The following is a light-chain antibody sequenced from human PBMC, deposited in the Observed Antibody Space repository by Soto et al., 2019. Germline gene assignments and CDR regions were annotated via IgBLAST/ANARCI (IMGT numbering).Light chain of an antibody. J-gene: IGLJ2*01. CDR3: SSYASSSTVL. CDR1: SSDVGGYNY. V-gene: IGLV2-14*01. CDR2: EVT. Sequence: QSALTQPASVSGSPGQSITISCTGTSSDVGGYNYVSWYQQHPGKAPKLMIYEVTNRPSGVSNRFSGSKSANTASLTISGLQAEDEADYYCSSYASSSTVLFGGGTKVTVL.